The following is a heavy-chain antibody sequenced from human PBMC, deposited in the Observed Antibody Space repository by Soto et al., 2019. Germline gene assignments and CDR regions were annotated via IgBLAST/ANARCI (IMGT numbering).Heavy chain of an antibody. D-gene: IGHD2-15*01. J-gene: IGHJ4*02. Sequence: GGSLSLSCAASGLTSNSYRMNWVRQPPGKGLVWVSRINSDGSSTNYADSVKGRFTISRDNAKNTMYLQMNNLRAEDTAVYYCARDHCSGCRCYFGYWGQGTQVTVSS. CDR3: ARDHCSGCRCYFGY. CDR2: INSDGSST. V-gene: IGHV3-74*01. CDR1: GLTSNSYR.